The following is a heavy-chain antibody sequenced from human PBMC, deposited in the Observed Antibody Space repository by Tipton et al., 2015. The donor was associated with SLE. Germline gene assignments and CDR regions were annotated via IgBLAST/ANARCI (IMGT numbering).Heavy chain of an antibody. CDR2: ISLDGSQT. D-gene: IGHD6-6*01. V-gene: IGHV3-7*01. J-gene: IGHJ4*02. CDR3: ARGGSSSAMAHEY. CDR1: GFTFSNFW. Sequence: SLRLSCVVSGFTFSNFWITWVRPAPGKGLEWLAAISLDGSQTYYVDFVKGRFTISRDNAKNSLYLQMNSLGAEDTAVYYCARGGSSSAMAHEYWGQGMLVTVSS.